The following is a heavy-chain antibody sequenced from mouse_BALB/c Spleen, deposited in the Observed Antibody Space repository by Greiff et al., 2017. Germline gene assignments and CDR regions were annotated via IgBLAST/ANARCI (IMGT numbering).Heavy chain of an antibody. J-gene: IGHJ4*01. Sequence: LQQPGSELVRPGASVKLSCKASGYTFTSYWMHWVKQRPGQGLEWIGNIYPGSGSTNYDEKFKSKATLTVDTSSSTAYMQLSSLTSEDSAVYYCTRGIYYYGSFYAMDYWGQGTSVTVSS. CDR2: IYPGSGST. CDR1: GYTFTSYW. CDR3: TRGIYYYGSFYAMDY. D-gene: IGHD1-1*01. V-gene: IGHV1S22*01.